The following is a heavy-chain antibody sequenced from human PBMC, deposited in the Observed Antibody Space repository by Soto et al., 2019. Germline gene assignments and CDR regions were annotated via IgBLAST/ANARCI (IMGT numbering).Heavy chain of an antibody. J-gene: IGHJ3*02. Sequence: QVQLVQSGAEVKKPGASVKVSCKASGYTFTSYYMHWVRQAPGQGLEWMGIINPSGGSTSYAQKFQDRVTMTRDTSPSTVYMELSSLRSEDTAVYYCAREQVITTIGDAFDIWGQGTMVTVSS. V-gene: IGHV1-46*03. CDR1: GYTFTSYY. CDR2: INPSGGST. CDR3: AREQVITTIGDAFDI. D-gene: IGHD3-22*01.